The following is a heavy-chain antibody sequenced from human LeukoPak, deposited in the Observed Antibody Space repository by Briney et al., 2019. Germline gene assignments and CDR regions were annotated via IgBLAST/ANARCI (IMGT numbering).Heavy chain of an antibody. Sequence: ASVKVSCKASGYTFTSYDINWVRQATGQGLEWMGWMNPNSGNTGYAQKFQGRVTMTRNTSISTAYMELSSLRSEDTAVHYCASGGYDLFGAFDIWGQGTMVTVSS. CDR3: ASGGYDLFGAFDI. V-gene: IGHV1-8*01. D-gene: IGHD5-12*01. J-gene: IGHJ3*02. CDR2: MNPNSGNT. CDR1: GYTFTSYD.